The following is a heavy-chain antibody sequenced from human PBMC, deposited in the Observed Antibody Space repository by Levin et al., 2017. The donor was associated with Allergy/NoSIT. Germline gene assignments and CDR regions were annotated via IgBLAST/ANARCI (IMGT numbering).Heavy chain of an antibody. J-gene: IGHJ4*02. D-gene: IGHD2-15*01. CDR1: GGSFSGYY. Sequence: SQTLSLTCAVYGGSFSGYYWSWIRQPPGKGLEWIGEINHSGSTNYNPSLKSRVTISVDTSKNQFSLKLSSVTAADTAVYYCARFDCSGGSCYGKNWGQGTLVTVSS. CDR3: ARFDCSGGSCYGKN. V-gene: IGHV4-34*01. CDR2: INHSGST.